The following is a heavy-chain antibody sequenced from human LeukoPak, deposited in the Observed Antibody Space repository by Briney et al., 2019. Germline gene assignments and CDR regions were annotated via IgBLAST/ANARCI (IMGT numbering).Heavy chain of an antibody. D-gene: IGHD3-22*01. CDR2: IIPIFGTA. CDR3: ASTGYDSSGYYLSPFDY. V-gene: IGHV1-69*01. CDR1: GGTFSSYA. J-gene: IGHJ4*02. Sequence: SVKVSCKASGGTFSSYAISWVRQAPGQGLEWMGGIIPIFGTANYAQKFQGRVTITADESTSTAYMELSSLRSEDTAVYYCASTGYDSSGYYLSPFDYWGQGTLVTVSS.